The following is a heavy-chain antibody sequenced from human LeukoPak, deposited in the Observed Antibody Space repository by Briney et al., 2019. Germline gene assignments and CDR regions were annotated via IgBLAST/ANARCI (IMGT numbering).Heavy chain of an antibody. CDR3: ARDRGTKYFDY. Sequence: GGSLRLSCAASGFTFSNYAMHWVRQAPGKGLEWVSLISSGGTYEYYADSVKGRFTISRDNSKNTLYLQMNSLRAEDTAVYYCARDRGTKYFDYWGQGTLVTVSS. J-gene: IGHJ4*02. CDR1: GFTFSNYA. CDR2: ISSGGTYE. D-gene: IGHD3-10*01. V-gene: IGHV3-30*01.